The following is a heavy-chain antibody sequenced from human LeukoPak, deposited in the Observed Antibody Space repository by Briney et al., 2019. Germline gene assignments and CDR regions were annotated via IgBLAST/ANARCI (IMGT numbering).Heavy chain of an antibody. D-gene: IGHD6-19*01. V-gene: IGHV3-23*01. Sequence: PGGSLRLSCAASGFTFSTYAMTWVRQAPGRGLEWVSTISGSGGRTYYADSVKGRFTISRDNAKNSLYLQMNSLRAEDTGVYYCARRIAVADNYFDYWGQGTLVTVSS. CDR2: ISGSGGRT. CDR3: ARRIAVADNYFDY. CDR1: GFTFSTYA. J-gene: IGHJ4*02.